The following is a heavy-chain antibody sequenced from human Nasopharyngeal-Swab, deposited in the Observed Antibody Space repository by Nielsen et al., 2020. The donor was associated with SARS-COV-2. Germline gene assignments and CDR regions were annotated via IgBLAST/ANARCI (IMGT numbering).Heavy chain of an antibody. J-gene: IGHJ4*02. V-gene: IGHV3-74*01. CDR2: INFDGNDA. Sequence: GESLKISCAASGFTFSSYSMNWVRQAPGKGLEWVSRINFDGNDAQYADSVKGRFTISRDNARNTLYLQLNSLRGEDTALYFCARDVGGATDFRGQGTLVTVSS. CDR1: GFTFSSYS. D-gene: IGHD3-10*01. CDR3: ARDVGGATDF.